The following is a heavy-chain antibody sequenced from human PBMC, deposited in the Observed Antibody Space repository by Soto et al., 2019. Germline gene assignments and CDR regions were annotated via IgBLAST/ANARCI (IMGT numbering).Heavy chain of an antibody. CDR3: ARRQGDGYNQEYYFDY. J-gene: IGHJ4*02. CDR2: IIPIFGTA. D-gene: IGHD5-12*01. V-gene: IGHV1-69*01. CDR1: GGTFSSYA. Sequence: QVQLVQSGAEVKKPGSSVKVSCKASGGTFSSYAISWVRQAPGQGLEWMGGIIPIFGTANYAQKFQGRVTITADESTSTAHMELSSLRSEDTAVYYCARRQGDGYNQEYYFDYWGQGTLVTVSS.